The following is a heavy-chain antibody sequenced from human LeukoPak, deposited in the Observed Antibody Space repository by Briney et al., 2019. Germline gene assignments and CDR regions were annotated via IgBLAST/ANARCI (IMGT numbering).Heavy chain of an antibody. CDR3: ASGPDGSPDGLGYYYYMDV. D-gene: IGHD2-15*01. Sequence: ASVKVSCKASGYTFSGYEEFWLRQAPGQPRECIGWISGYNGYRRYAQNFQARVTMTTDPSTITAYMEPRSLRSDATAVYSCASGPDGSPDGLGYYYYMDVWGRGTTVTVSS. V-gene: IGHV1-18*01. CDR1: GYTFSGYE. CDR2: ISGYNGYR. J-gene: IGHJ6*03.